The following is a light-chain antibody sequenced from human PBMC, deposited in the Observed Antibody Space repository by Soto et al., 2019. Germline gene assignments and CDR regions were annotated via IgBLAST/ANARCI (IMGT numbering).Light chain of an antibody. J-gene: IGKJ1*01. Sequence: EIVLTQSPGTLSLSPGERATLSCRASQYVSTSYLAWYQQRPGQAPRLLIYAASSRATGIPDRFSGSGSGTEFTLTITSLQPDDFATYYCHQYNGFPRTFGQGTKVDIK. CDR3: HQYNGFPRT. CDR1: QYVSTSY. CDR2: AAS. V-gene: IGKV3-20*01.